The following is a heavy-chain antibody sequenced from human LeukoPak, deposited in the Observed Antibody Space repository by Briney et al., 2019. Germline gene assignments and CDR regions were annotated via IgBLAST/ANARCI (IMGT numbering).Heavy chain of an antibody. CDR3: ARDPATYYDFWSGYYTDYYYGMDV. Sequence: GGSLRLSCAASGFIFSSYGMHWVRQAPGKGLEWVAVIWYDGSNKYYADSVKGRFTISRDNSKNTLYLQMNSLRAEDTAVYYCARDPATYYDFWSGYYTDYYYGMDVWGQGTTVTVSS. J-gene: IGHJ6*02. CDR1: GFIFSSYG. D-gene: IGHD3-3*01. CDR2: IWYDGSNK. V-gene: IGHV3-33*08.